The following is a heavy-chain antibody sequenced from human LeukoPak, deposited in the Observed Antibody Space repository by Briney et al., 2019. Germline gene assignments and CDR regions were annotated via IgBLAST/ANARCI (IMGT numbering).Heavy chain of an antibody. CDR3: AREWLFDY. CDR1: GFTFSSYA. Sequence: GGSLRLSCAASGFTFSSYAMHWVRQAPGKGLEWVAVISYDGSNKNYADSVKGRFTISRDNSKNTLYLQMNSLRAEDTAVYYCAREWLFDYWGQGTLVTVSS. J-gene: IGHJ4*02. V-gene: IGHV3-30*04. CDR2: ISYDGSNK. D-gene: IGHD3-22*01.